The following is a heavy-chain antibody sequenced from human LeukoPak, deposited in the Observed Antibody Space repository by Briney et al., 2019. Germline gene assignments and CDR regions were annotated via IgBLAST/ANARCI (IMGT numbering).Heavy chain of an antibody. CDR1: GFTFSSYG. D-gene: IGHD6-19*01. Sequence: GGSLRLSCAASGFTFSSYGMHWVRQAPGKGLEWVAVIWYDGSNKYYADSVKGRFTISRDNSKNTLYLQMNSLRAEDTAVYYCARDTGMYSSGWYEFDYWGQGTLVTVSS. CDR2: IWYDGSNK. V-gene: IGHV3-33*01. J-gene: IGHJ4*02. CDR3: ARDTGMYSSGWYEFDY.